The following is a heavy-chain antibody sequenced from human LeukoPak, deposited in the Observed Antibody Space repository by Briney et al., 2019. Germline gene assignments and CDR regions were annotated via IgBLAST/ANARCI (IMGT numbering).Heavy chain of an antibody. CDR3: AREGVGYCGGDCYRFDY. J-gene: IGHJ4*02. V-gene: IGHV1-46*01. D-gene: IGHD2-21*01. Sequence: ASVKVSCKASGYTFTSYYMHWVRQAPGQGLEWMGIINPSGGSTSYAQKFQGRVTMTRDTSTSTVYMELSSLRSEDTAVYYCAREGVGYCGGDCYRFDYWGQGTLVTVSS. CDR1: GYTFTSYY. CDR2: INPSGGST.